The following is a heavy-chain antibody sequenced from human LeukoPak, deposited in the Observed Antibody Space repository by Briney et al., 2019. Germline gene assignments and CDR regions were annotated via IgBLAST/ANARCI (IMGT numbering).Heavy chain of an antibody. CDR3: AREWGGSSSSSVNWFDP. Sequence: PSQTLSLTCTVSGGSISSGGYYWSWLRQHPGTGLEWIGYIYYSGSTYYNPSLKSRVTISVDTSKNQFSLRLSSVTAADTAVYYCAREWGGSSSSSVNWFDPWGRGTLVTVSS. CDR2: IYYSGST. D-gene: IGHD6-6*01. CDR1: GGSISSGGYY. V-gene: IGHV4-31*03. J-gene: IGHJ5*02.